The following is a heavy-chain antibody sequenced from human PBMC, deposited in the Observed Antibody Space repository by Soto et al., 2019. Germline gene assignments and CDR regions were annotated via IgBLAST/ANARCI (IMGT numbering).Heavy chain of an antibody. CDR1: RGSFSGYY. Sequence: QVQLQQWGAGLLKPSETLSLTCAVYRGSFSGYYWSWIRQPPGKGLEWIGEINHSGSTNYNPSLKSRVTISVDTSKNQFSLKLSSVTAADTAVYYCARGRIAAAGMGYMDVWGKGTTVTVSS. D-gene: IGHD6-13*01. J-gene: IGHJ6*03. CDR3: ARGRIAAAGMGYMDV. V-gene: IGHV4-34*01. CDR2: INHSGST.